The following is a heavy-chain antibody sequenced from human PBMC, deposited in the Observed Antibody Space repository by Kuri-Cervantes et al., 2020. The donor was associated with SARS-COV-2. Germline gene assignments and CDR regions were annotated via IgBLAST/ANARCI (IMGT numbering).Heavy chain of an antibody. CDR3: ARNSRSSGSEFDY. J-gene: IGHJ4*02. CDR1: GFITSDYY. CDR2: IGPSGTTK. V-gene: IGHV3-11*04. D-gene: IGHD3-10*01. Sequence: GESLKISGTASGFITSDYYMTWIRQAPGKGLGWVSNIGPSGTTKYYADSVRGRFTISRDNAKSSLFLQMNSLRVEDTAVYYCARNSRSSGSEFDYWGQGTLVTVSS.